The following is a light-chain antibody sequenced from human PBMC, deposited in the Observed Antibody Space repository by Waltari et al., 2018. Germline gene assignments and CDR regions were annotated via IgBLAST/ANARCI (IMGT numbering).Light chain of an antibody. J-gene: IGLJ3*02. Sequence: QSALTQPASVSGSPGQSITISCSGTSSDVGAYSYVSWYQHHPGTAPKLMIFEVSNRPSGVADRFSGSKSGNTASLTISGLQAEYEADYYCSSFTTTSTWVFGGGTKLTVL. CDR2: EVS. V-gene: IGLV2-14*01. CDR1: SSDVGAYSY. CDR3: SSFTTTSTWV.